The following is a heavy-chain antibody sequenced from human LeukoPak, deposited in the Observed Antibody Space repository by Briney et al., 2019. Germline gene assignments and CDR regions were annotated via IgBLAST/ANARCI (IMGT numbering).Heavy chain of an antibody. Sequence: ASVKVSCKASGYTFTSYYMHWVRQAPGQGLERMGIINPSGGSTSYAQKFQGRVTMTRDMSTSTVYMELSSLRSEDTAVYYCAREDPDRELSGGSYVWVWGQGTLVTVSS. D-gene: IGHD1-26*01. J-gene: IGHJ4*02. V-gene: IGHV1-46*01. CDR2: INPSGGST. CDR3: AREDPDRELSGGSYVWV. CDR1: GYTFTSYY.